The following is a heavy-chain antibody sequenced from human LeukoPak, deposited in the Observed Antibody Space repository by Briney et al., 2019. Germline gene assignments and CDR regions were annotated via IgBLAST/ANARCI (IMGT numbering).Heavy chain of an antibody. J-gene: IGHJ4*02. CDR1: GFTFSSYT. D-gene: IGHD6-13*01. CDR2: ISSSSSYM. Sequence: GGPLRLSCAASGFTFSSYTMNWVRQAPGKGLEWVSSISSSSSYMYYADSVKGRFTISRDNAKNSLYLQMNSLRAEDTAVYYCASAGLVYSSGWYLETPFDYWGQGTLVTVSS. V-gene: IGHV3-21*01. CDR3: ASAGLVYSSGWYLETPFDY.